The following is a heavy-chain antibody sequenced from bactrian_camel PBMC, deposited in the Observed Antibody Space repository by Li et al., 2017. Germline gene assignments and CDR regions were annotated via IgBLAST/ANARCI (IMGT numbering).Heavy chain of an antibody. D-gene: IGHD1*01. CDR1: RYAYSSIC. CDR3: AASKTYPCYSGAFRAWREQAN. J-gene: IGHJ4*01. Sequence: HVQLVESGGGSVRPGGSLKLACSASRYAYSSICMAWFHQAPGAGREGVASINFRGVPTYADSVKDRFTISRDNAKNVLFLQMGNLKPEDAAMYFCAASKTYPCYSGAFRAWREQANWGQGTQVTVS. V-gene: IGHV3S26*01. CDR2: INFRGVP.